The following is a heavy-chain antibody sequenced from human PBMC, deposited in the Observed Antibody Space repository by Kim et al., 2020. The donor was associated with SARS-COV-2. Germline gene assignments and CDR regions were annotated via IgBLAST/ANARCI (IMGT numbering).Heavy chain of an antibody. J-gene: IGHJ6*03. D-gene: IGHD3-10*01. Sequence: VKGRFTISRDNAKNSLYLQMNSLRAEDTAVYYCARSIWFGDHYYYYYMDVWGKGTTVTVSS. CDR3: ARSIWFGDHYYYYYMDV. V-gene: IGHV3-11*01.